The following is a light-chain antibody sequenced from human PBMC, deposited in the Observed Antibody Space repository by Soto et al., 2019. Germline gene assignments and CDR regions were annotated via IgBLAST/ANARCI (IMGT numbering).Light chain of an antibody. CDR3: LQHKTFPWT. J-gene: IGKJ1*01. Sequence: DIQMTQSPSAMSASVGDRVTITCRASQDINNSLAWLQQRPGKVPKRLIYPAPSLQSGVPSRFSGSRSGTEFTLTISSLQPEDFATYYCLQHKTFPWTFGQGTKVEIK. CDR2: PAP. CDR1: QDINNS. V-gene: IGKV1-17*03.